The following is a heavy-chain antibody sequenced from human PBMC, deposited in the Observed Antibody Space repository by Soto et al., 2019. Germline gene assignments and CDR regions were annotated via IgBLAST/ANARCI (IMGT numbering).Heavy chain of an antibody. CDR3: ATTRGLAVGGSFDY. J-gene: IGHJ4*02. CDR1: GYSISSGYY. CDR2: IYHSGST. V-gene: IGHV4-38-2*01. D-gene: IGHD3-10*01. Sequence: PSETLSLTCAVSGYSISSGYYWGWIRQPPGTGLEWIGSIYHSGSTYYNPSLKSRVTISVDTSKNQFSLKLSSVTAADTAFYYCATTRGLAVGGSFDYWGQGMLVTVS.